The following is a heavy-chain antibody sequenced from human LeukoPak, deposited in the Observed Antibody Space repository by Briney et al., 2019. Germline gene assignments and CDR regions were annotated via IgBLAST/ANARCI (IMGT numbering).Heavy chain of an antibody. D-gene: IGHD3-22*01. CDR1: GGSIRSSGYF. CDR2: IYYGGIH. V-gene: IGHV4-39*01. J-gene: IGHJ4*02. Sequence: TDTLSLTCSVSGGSIRSSGYFWGWIRQPPGKALEWIQSIYYGGIHYYNPTLKSRLTISVVTSKKQFSMKLSSVTAADTAFYYCARQRDYYDSSGQPDFDSWGQGALVTVSS. CDR3: ARQRDYYDSSGQPDFDS.